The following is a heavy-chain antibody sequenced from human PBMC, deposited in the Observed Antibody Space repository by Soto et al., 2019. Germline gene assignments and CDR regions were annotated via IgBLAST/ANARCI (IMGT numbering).Heavy chain of an antibody. CDR2: IKSEIHGGTI. D-gene: IGHD3-10*01. J-gene: IGHJ4*02. CDR1: GISVNNAW. CDR3: TTCYGSGSYCYEDYSDY. Sequence: EVQLVESGGGLVKPGGSLRLSCAASGISVNNAWMSWVRQAPGKGLEWVGRIKSEIHGGTIDYAAPVRGRFTISRDESKNTLSLQMNSLKNEDTAVYYCTTCYGSGSYCYEDYSDYWGQGTLVTVSS. V-gene: IGHV3-15*01.